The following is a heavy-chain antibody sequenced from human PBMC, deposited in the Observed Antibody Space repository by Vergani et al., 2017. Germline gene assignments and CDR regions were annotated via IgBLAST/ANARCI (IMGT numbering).Heavy chain of an antibody. Sequence: QVQLQESGPGLVKPSETLSLTCTVSGGSISSYYWSWIRQPPGKGLEWIGYIYYSGSTNYNPSLKSRVTIAVDTSKNQFSLKLSSVTAADTAVYYCARLNCNPKTYYYYMDVWGKGP. J-gene: IGHJ6*03. CDR3: ARLNCNPKTYYYYMDV. CDR2: IYYSGST. D-gene: IGHD1-1*01. V-gene: IGHV4-59*01. CDR1: GGSISSYY.